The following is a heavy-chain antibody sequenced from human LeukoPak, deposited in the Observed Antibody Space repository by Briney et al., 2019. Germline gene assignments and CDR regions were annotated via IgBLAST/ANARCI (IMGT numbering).Heavy chain of an antibody. CDR3: ARGPTTGY. V-gene: IGHV4-34*01. D-gene: IGHD3-9*01. CDR2: INHSGST. CDR1: GGSFSGYY. Sequence: SETLSLTCAVYGGSFSGYYWSWIRQPPGKGLEWIGEINHSGSTNYNPSLKSRVTISVDTSKNQSSLKLSSVTAADTAVYYCARGPTTGYWGQGTLVTVSS. J-gene: IGHJ4*02.